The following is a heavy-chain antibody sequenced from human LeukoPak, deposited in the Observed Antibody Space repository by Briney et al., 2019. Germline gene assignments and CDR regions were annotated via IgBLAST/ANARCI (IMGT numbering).Heavy chain of an antibody. CDR3: ASSRIAVAGTGQGYFDY. CDR1: GFTFSSYS. J-gene: IGHJ4*02. CDR2: ISSSSSYI. D-gene: IGHD6-19*01. V-gene: IGHV3-21*01. Sequence: PGGSLRLSCAASGFTFSSYSMNWVRQAPGKGLEWVSSISSSSSYIYYADSVKGRFTISRDNAKNSLYLQMNSLRAGDTAVYYRASSRIAVAGTGQGYFDYWGQGTLVTVSS.